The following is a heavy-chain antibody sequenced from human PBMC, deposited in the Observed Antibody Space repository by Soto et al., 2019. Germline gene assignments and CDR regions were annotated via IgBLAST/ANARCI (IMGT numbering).Heavy chain of an antibody. V-gene: IGHV4-59*08. J-gene: IGHJ4*02. D-gene: IGHD6-13*01. Sequence: SETLSLTCTVSGGSISSYYWSWIRQPPGKGLEWIGYIYNSGSTNYHPSLKSRVTISVDTSKNQFSLKLSSVTAADTAVYYCARGSTGYSSSWYRYWGQGTLVTVSS. CDR3: ARGSTGYSSSWYRY. CDR1: GGSISSYY. CDR2: IYNSGST.